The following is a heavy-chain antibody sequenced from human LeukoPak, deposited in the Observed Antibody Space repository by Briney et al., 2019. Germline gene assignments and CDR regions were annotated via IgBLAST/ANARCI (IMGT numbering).Heavy chain of an antibody. J-gene: IGHJ4*02. D-gene: IGHD3-22*01. Sequence: GGSLRLSCAASGFTFSSYAMSWVRQAPGKGLEWVSGISGTGGSTYYADSVKGRFTISRDNSKNTLYLQMNSLRAEDTAVYYCAKDSAQYYYDSSGSFDYWGQGTLVTVSS. CDR2: ISGTGGST. CDR3: AKDSAQYYYDSSGSFDY. CDR1: GFTFSSYA. V-gene: IGHV3-23*01.